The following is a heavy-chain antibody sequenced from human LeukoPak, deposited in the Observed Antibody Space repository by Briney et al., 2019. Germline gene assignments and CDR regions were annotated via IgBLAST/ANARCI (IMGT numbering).Heavy chain of an antibody. D-gene: IGHD5-18*01. CDR1: GGSISSSSYY. V-gene: IGHV4-39*07. Sequence: PSETLSLTCTVSGGSISSSSYYWGWIRQPPGKGLEWIGSIYYRGNTYYNPSLKSRVTISLDTSKNQFSLKLNSVTAADTAVYYCARFTAMVRSSWFDPWGQGTLVTVSS. CDR3: ARFTAMVRSSWFDP. CDR2: IYYRGNT. J-gene: IGHJ5*02.